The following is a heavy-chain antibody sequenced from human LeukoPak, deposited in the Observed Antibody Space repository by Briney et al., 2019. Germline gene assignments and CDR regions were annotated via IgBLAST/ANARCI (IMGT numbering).Heavy chain of an antibody. CDR3: ARGYYGMDV. J-gene: IGHJ6*02. Sequence: ASVKVSCKASGYTFTGQYLYWARQTPGQGLEWMGWINPKTGDTDSAQIFQGRVTMTRDTSITTVYMELSSLTSYDTAVYYCARGYYGMDVWGQGTTVTVSS. CDR2: INPKTGDT. V-gene: IGHV1-2*02. CDR1: GYTFTGQY.